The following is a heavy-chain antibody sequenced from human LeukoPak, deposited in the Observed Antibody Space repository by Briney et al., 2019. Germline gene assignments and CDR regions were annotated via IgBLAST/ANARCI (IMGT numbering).Heavy chain of an antibody. V-gene: IGHV4-4*07. D-gene: IGHD4-11*01. Sequence: SETLPLSWAVSGGSISCYYWSWIRQPAGKGLEWSGRIYTSGNTNYNPSLQSRVTMSVDTSKNQFSLKLRSVTAAVTAVYYCAARFLCSNYDLFDYWGQRTLVTVSS. CDR2: IYTSGNT. CDR1: GGSISCYY. CDR3: AARFLCSNYDLFDY. J-gene: IGHJ4*02.